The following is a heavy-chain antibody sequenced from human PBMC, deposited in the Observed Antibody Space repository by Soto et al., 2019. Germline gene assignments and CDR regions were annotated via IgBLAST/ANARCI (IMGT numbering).Heavy chain of an antibody. J-gene: IGHJ4*02. V-gene: IGHV3-48*02. CDR1: GFTFSTYS. CDR3: AREMATITEIDY. Sequence: ESGGGLVQPGGSLRLSCVASGFTFSTYSMNWVRQAPGRGLEWVSYISWSNSTIYYADSVKGRFIISRNNAKNSLYLQMNSLRDEDTAVYYCAREMATITEIDYWGQGTLVTVSS. D-gene: IGHD5-12*01. CDR2: ISWSNSTI.